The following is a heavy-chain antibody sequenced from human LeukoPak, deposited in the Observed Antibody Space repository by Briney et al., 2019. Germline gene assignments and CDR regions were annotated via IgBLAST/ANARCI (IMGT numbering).Heavy chain of an antibody. CDR2: IYYSGST. CDR3: ATLGEYYDSSGYYYN. J-gene: IGHJ4*02. CDR1: GGSVSSGSYY. Sequence: SETLSLTCTVSGGSVSSGSYYWSWIRQPPGKGLEWIGYIYYSGSTNYNPSLKSRVTISVDTSKNQFSLKLSSVTAADTAVYYCATLGEYYDSSGYYYNWGQGTLVTASS. V-gene: IGHV4-61*01. D-gene: IGHD3-22*01.